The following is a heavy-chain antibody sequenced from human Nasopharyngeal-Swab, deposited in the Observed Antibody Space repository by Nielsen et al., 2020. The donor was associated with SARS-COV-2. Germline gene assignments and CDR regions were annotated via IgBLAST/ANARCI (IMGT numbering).Heavy chain of an antibody. Sequence: GESLKISCKGSGYSFTSYWISWVRQMPGKGLEWMGRIDPSDSYTNYSPSFQGHVTISADKSISTAYLQWSSLKAPDTAMYYCASGGSGSYPYYWGQGTQVTVSS. CDR2: IDPSDSYT. CDR1: GYSFTSYW. D-gene: IGHD3-10*01. CDR3: ASGGSGSYPYY. V-gene: IGHV5-10-1*01. J-gene: IGHJ4*02.